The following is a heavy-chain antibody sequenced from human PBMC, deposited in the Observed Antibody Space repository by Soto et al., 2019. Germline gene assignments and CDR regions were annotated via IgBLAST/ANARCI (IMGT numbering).Heavy chain of an antibody. CDR2: INHRGSP. CDR3: ARSDNRNSLYGVDV. D-gene: IGHD1-7*01. J-gene: IGHJ6*02. CDR1: GGSVSGYY. Sequence: PSETLSLTSAVNGGSVSGYYWSWICQSPGKGLEWIGEINHRGSPDYNPSLKSLVTLSIDASINPVTLELTSVTAAHTAVYYCARSDNRNSLYGVDVWDQGTAGTVSS. V-gene: IGHV4-34*01.